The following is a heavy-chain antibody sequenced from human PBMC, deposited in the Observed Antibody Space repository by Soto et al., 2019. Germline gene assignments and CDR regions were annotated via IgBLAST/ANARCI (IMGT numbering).Heavy chain of an antibody. CDR3: ASGIATGQVEP. V-gene: IGHV1-3*01. D-gene: IGHD6-13*01. Sequence: QVQLVQSGAEVKKPGASVKISCKASGYTFTKYTMNWVRQAPGQRLEWMGWINPDNGNTKSSQKFQDRVIITRDTCASTADMDMSSWGCEDTAVYFCASGIATGQVEPWSQGTLVTVTS. CDR1: GYTFTKYT. CDR2: INPDNGNT. J-gene: IGHJ5*02.